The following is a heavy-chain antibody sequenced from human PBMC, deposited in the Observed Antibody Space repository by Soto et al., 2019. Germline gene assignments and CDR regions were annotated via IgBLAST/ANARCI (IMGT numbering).Heavy chain of an antibody. V-gene: IGHV1-69*13. CDR1: GGTFSSYA. CDR3: ARGTVLAARHYYYYYGMDV. D-gene: IGHD3-3*02. CDR2: IIPIFGTA. Sequence: SVKVSCKASGGTFSSYAISWLRQAPGQGLEWMGGIIPIFGTANYAQKFQGRVTITADESTSTAYMELSSLRSEDTAVYYCARGTVLAARHYYYYYGMDVWGQGTMVTVSS. J-gene: IGHJ6*02.